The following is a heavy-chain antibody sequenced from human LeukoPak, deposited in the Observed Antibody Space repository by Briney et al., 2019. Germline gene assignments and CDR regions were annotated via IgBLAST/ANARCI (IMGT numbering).Heavy chain of an antibody. CDR2: GIPFFGTA. CDR1: GGAFSSYG. CDR3: AREVRDFDHFMDV. D-gene: IGHD3-9*01. J-gene: IGHJ6*03. Sequence: ASVKVSCKASGGAFSSYGFSWVRQAPGQGLEWMGGGIPFFGTAKYAQRFQGRVTITTDESTSTAYMELNSLRSEDTAIYYCAREVRDFDHFMDVWGKGTSGTVSS. V-gene: IGHV1-69*05.